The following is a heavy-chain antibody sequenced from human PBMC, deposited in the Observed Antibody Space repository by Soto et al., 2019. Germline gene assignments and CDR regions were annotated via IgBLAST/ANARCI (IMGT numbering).Heavy chain of an antibody. CDR2: MNPNSGNT. J-gene: IGHJ5*02. D-gene: IGHD3-10*01. CDR3: TRFMVRGVIGP. V-gene: IGHV1-8*01. CDR1: GYTFTGYD. Sequence: GASVKVSCKASGYTFTGYDINWVRQATGQGLEWMGWMNPNSGNTGYAQKFQGRITMTRDTSMNTAYMELSSLRSEDTAVYYCTRFMVRGVIGPWGQGTPVTVSS.